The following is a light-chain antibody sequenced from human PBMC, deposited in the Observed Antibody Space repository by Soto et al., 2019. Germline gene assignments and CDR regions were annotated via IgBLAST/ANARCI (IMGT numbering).Light chain of an antibody. V-gene: IGKV3-20*01. CDR1: QSVSTDY. J-gene: IGKJ4*01. CDR2: GPS. CDR3: QQYGSSIT. Sequence: EVLLTQSPGTLSLSPGERATLSCRASQSVSTDYLAWYQQKPGQPPRLLIYGPSSRATGIPERFSGSGSGTDFTLTISRLEPEDFAVYYCQQYGSSITFCGGTKVDIK.